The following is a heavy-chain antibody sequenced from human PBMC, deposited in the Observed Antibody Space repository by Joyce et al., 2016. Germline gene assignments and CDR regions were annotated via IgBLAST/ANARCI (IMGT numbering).Heavy chain of an antibody. V-gene: IGHV4-59*02. D-gene: IGHD3-16*01. J-gene: IGHJ4*02. CDR2: ISSTGST. CDR1: GDSVTSLF. Sequence: QVHLQESGPGLVKPSETLSLTCTVSGDSVTSLFWNWIRQPPGMGLEWVAHISSTGSTMFNPTLKSGATISLDAPRNQFSLKLPSVTGADTAIYYCARDGGYYFDYWAQGTLVAVSS. CDR3: ARDGGYYFDY.